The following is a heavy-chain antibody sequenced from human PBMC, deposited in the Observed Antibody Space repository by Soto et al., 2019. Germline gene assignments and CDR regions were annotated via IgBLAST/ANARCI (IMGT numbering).Heavy chain of an antibody. Sequence: GGSLRLSCTASGFTFGDYAMSWFRQAPGKGLEWVGFIRSKAYGGTTEYAASVKGRFTISRDDSKSIAYLQMNSLKTEDTAVYYCTSPSGALNGAFDIWGQGTMVTVSS. CDR3: TSPSGALNGAFDI. D-gene: IGHD6-25*01. J-gene: IGHJ3*02. CDR2: IRSKAYGGTT. V-gene: IGHV3-49*03. CDR1: GFTFGDYA.